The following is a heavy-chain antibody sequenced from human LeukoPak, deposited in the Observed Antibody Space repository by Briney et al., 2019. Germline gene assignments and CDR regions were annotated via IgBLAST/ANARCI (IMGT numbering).Heavy chain of an antibody. V-gene: IGHV3-30*04. CDR1: GFTFSSYS. CDR2: ISYDGSNK. D-gene: IGHD2-15*01. CDR3: ARGFPSIVVVVAATPGFDY. J-gene: IGHJ4*02. Sequence: GGSLRLSCAASGFTFSSYSMHWVRQAPGKGLEWVAVISYDGSNKYYADSVKGRFTISRDNSKNTLYLQMNSPRAEDTAVYYCARGFPSIVVVVAATPGFDYWGQGTLVTVSS.